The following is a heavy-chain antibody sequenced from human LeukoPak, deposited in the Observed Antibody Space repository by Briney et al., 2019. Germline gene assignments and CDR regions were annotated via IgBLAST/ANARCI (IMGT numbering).Heavy chain of an antibody. V-gene: IGHV3-11*01. J-gene: IGHJ6*02. Sequence: GGSLRLSCAASGFTFTKSYMSWVRQAPGKGLEWISYIGTRDTSIYYADSVRGRFTISRDNAENSLHLQMNSLRAEDTAVYYCARGRSNSYDYDSYYGLDVWGQGTTVTVSS. CDR3: ARGRSNSYDYDSYYGLDV. CDR1: GFTFTKSY. D-gene: IGHD5-18*01. CDR2: IGTRDTSI.